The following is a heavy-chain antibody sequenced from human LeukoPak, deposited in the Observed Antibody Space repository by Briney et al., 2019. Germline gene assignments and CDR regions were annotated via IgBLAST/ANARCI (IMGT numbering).Heavy chain of an antibody. V-gene: IGHV7-4-1*02. J-gene: IGHJ6*02. CDR1: GGTLSNYI. CDR3: ARAAGIVVVPADVRNYYGMDV. D-gene: IGHD2-2*01. CDR2: INTNTGNT. Sequence: ASVKVSCKTSGGTLSNYILSWVRQAPGQGLEWMGWINTNTGNTTYAQGFTGRFVFSLDTSVSTAYLQISSLKAEDTAVYYCARAAGIVVVPADVRNYYGMDVWGQGTTVTVSS.